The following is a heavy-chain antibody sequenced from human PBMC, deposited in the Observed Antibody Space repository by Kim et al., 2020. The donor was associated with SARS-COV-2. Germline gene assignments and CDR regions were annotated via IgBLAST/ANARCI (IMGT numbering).Heavy chain of an antibody. D-gene: IGHD6-19*01. V-gene: IGHV3-11*05. CDR3: ARDTGLNSSGKSAFDI. J-gene: IGHJ3*02. Sequence: VQGRFNIPRANAKNTLYLQMNSLRAEDTAVYYCARDTGLNSSGKSAFDIWGQGTMVTVSS.